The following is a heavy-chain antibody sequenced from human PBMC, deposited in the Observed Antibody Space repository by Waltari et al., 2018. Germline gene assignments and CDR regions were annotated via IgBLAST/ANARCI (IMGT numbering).Heavy chain of an antibody. J-gene: IGHJ1*01. CDR3: ARDDYGDYSGRFFQH. D-gene: IGHD4-17*01. CDR2: FYDTGST. Sequence: QVQLQESGPGLVKPSQTLSRSCTVPGHFFSSRGYDWSWIRQPPGKGLEWIGNFYDTGSTYYNPSLESRVSISVDTSNKQFSLKLRSVTAADTAIYFCARDDYGDYSGRFFQHWGQGALVTVSS. V-gene: IGHV4-30-4*08. CDR1: GHFFSSRGYD.